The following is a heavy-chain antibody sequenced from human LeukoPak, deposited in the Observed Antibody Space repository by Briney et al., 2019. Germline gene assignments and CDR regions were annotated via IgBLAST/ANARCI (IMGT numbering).Heavy chain of an antibody. D-gene: IGHD3-10*01. CDR2: ISWISGSI. CDR3: AKDISGSLSPGYYFDY. V-gene: IGHV3-9*01. Sequence: PGGSLRLSCAASGFTFDDYAMHWVRQAPGKGLEWVSGISWISGSIGYADSVKGRFTISRDNAKNSLYLQMNSLRAEDTALYYCAKDISGSLSPGYYFDYWGQGTLVTVSS. CDR1: GFTFDDYA. J-gene: IGHJ4*02.